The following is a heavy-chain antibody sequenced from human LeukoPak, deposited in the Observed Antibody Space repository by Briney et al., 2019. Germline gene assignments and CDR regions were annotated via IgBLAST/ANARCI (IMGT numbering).Heavy chain of an antibody. CDR2: INPNSGGT. D-gene: IGHD3-3*01. Sequence: ASVKVSCKASGYTFTCYYMHWVRQAPGQGLEWMGWINPNSGGTNYAQKFQGWVTMTRDTSISTAYMELSRLRSDDTAVYYCARASPFWAIFGVVDPHNDAFDIWGQGTMVTVSS. CDR1: GYTFTCYY. CDR3: ARASPFWAIFGVVDPHNDAFDI. J-gene: IGHJ3*02. V-gene: IGHV1-2*04.